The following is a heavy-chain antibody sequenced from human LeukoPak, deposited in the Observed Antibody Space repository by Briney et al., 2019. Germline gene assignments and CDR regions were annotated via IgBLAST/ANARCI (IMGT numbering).Heavy chain of an antibody. CDR2: IKSKIDGGTI. J-gene: IGHJ4*02. CDR1: GFTFSDAW. Sequence: PGGSLRLSCVASGFTFSDAWISWVRQAPGKGLEWVGRIKSKIDGGTIDYGAPVKGRFTISRDDSRNTLYLEMNSLKTEDTVVYYCTTRRQDGCWGQGTLVTVS. V-gene: IGHV3-15*01. CDR3: TTRRQDGC. D-gene: IGHD6-25*01.